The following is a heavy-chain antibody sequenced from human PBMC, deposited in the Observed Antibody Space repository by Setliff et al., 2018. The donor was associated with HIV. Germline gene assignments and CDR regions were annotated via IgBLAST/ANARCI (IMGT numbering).Heavy chain of an antibody. CDR1: GFSISSGYF. Sequence: SETLSLTCGVSGFSISSGYFWGWIRQSPGKGLEWIASVDHGGNTYYNPSLKSRVTISVDTSKNQFSLKLSSVTAADTAVYYCARDSSSWYGADWFDPWGQGTLVTVSS. V-gene: IGHV4-38-2*01. D-gene: IGHD6-13*01. CDR3: ARDSSSWYGADWFDP. CDR2: VDHGGNT. J-gene: IGHJ5*02.